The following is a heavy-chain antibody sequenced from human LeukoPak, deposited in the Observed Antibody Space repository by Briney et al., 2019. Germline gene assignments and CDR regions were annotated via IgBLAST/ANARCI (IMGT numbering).Heavy chain of an antibody. CDR2: IYYSGST. J-gene: IGHJ4*02. CDR1: GGSISSDDYY. D-gene: IGHD2-2*02. Sequence: SETLSLTCTVSGGSISSDDYYWSWIRQPPGKGLEWIGYIYYSGSTYNNPSLKSRATISVDTSKNQFSLKLISVTAPDTAVYYCARDLHTLKRYYFDSWGQGTLVSVPS. CDR3: ARDLHTLKRYYFDS. V-gene: IGHV4-30-4*01.